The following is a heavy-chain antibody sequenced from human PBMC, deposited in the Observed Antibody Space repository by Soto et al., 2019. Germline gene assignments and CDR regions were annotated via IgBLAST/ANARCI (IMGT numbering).Heavy chain of an antibody. CDR3: AGGLDTAIVAINY. CDR1: GYSFTSYW. Sequence: GESLRISCKGSGYSFTSYWIGWVRQMPGKGLEWMGIIYPGDSDTRYSPSFQGQVTISADKSISTAYLQWSSLKASDTAMYYCAGGLDTAIVAINYWGQGTLVTVSS. CDR2: IYPGDSDT. J-gene: IGHJ4*02. D-gene: IGHD5-18*01. V-gene: IGHV5-51*01.